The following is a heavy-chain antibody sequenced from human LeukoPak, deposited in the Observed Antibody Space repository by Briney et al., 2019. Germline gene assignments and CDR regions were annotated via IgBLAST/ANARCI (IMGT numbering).Heavy chain of an antibody. D-gene: IGHD6-13*01. J-gene: IGHJ5*02. CDR1: GYTFTIYY. CDR2: INPSGGST. V-gene: IGHV1-46*01. Sequence: GASVTVSFTASGYTFTIYYIHWVRQAPGQGLEWMGIINPSGGSTSYAQKFQGRVTMTRDTSTSTVYMELSSLRSEDTAVYYCARVTGYSNRGGFDPWGQGTLVTVSS. CDR3: ARVTGYSNRGGFDP.